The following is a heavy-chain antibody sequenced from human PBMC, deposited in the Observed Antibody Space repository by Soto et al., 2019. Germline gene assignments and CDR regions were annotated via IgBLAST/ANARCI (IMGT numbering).Heavy chain of an antibody. J-gene: IGHJ6*02. CDR2: IWYDGSSK. CDR1: GFTFSSYG. V-gene: IGHV3-33*01. CDR3: ARGFTYRNYYYGMDV. Sequence: GGSLRLSCAASGFTFSSYGMHWVRQAPGKGLEWVAAIWYDGSSKYYADSVKGRFTISRDNSKNTLYLQMNSLRAEDTAVYYCARGFTYRNYYYGMDVWGQGTTVTVSS. D-gene: IGHD2-2*01.